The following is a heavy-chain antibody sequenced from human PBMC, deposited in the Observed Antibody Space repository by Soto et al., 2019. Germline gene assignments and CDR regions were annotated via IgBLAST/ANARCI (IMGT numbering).Heavy chain of an antibody. V-gene: IGHV4-61*01. CDR2: IYYSGST. Sequence: PSETLSLTCTVSGGSVSSGSYYWSWIRQPPGKGLEWIGYIYYSGSTNYNPSLKSRVTISVDTSKNQFSLKLSSVTAADTAVYYRAKSSIYYYDSSGYYGLAFDIWGQGTMVTVSS. CDR3: AKSSIYYYDSSGYYGLAFDI. J-gene: IGHJ3*02. D-gene: IGHD3-22*01. CDR1: GGSVSSGSYY.